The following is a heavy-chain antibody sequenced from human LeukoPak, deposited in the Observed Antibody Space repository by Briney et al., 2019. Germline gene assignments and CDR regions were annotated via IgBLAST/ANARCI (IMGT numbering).Heavy chain of an antibody. CDR3: ARGRRYSYYYYYMDV. J-gene: IGHJ6*03. D-gene: IGHD1-26*01. CDR2: INHSGST. V-gene: IGHV4-34*01. Sequence: SETLSLTCAVYGGSFSGYYWSWIRQPPGKGLEWSGEINHSGSTNYNPSLKSRVTISVDTSKNQFSLKLSSVTAADTAVYYCARGRRYSYYYYYMDVWGKGTTVTVSS. CDR1: GGSFSGYY.